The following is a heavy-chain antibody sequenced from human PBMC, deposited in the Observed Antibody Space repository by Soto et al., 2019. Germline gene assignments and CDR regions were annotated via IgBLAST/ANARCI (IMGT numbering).Heavy chain of an antibody. CDR1: GGTFSSYA. J-gene: IGHJ6*01. CDR2: IIPIFGTA. D-gene: IGHD5-18*01. Sequence: QVPLVQSGAEVKKPGSSVKVSCKASGGTFSSYAISWVRQAPGQGLEWMGGIIPIFGTANYAQKFQGRVTITADESTSTASMELSSLRSDDKAGYYCAQKWSRLNSYGIYYYGMDVCGPGTTVTVSS. CDR3: AQKWSRLNSYGIYYYGMDV. V-gene: IGHV1-69*19.